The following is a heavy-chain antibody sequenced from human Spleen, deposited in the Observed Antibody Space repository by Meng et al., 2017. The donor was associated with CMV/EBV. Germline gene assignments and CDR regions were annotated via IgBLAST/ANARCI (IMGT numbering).Heavy chain of an antibody. CDR1: GGSFSGYY. Sequence: SETLSLTCAVYGGSFSGYYWSWIRQPPGKGLEWIGSIYYSGSTYYNPSLKSRVTISVDTSKNQFSLKLSSVTAADTAVYYCARSVKGYSSSCFDPWGQGTLVTVSS. D-gene: IGHD6-13*01. J-gene: IGHJ5*02. V-gene: IGHV4-34*01. CDR2: IYYSGST. CDR3: ARSVKGYSSSCFDP.